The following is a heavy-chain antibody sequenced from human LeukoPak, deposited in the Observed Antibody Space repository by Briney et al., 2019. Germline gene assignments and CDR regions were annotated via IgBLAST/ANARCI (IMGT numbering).Heavy chain of an antibody. CDR2: IYTSGST. Sequence: PSETLSLTCIVSGGSISSYYWSWIRQPAGKGLEWVGRIYTSGSTNYNPSLKSRVTMSVDTSKNQFSLKLSSVTAADTAVYYCARDLVVPAAAYYYYYMDVWGKGTTVTVSS. CDR1: GGSISSYY. CDR3: ARDLVVPAAAYYYYYMDV. D-gene: IGHD2-2*01. J-gene: IGHJ6*03. V-gene: IGHV4-4*07.